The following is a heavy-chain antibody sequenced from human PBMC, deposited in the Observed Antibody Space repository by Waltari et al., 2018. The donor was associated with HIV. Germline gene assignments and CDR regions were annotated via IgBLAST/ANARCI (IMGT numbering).Heavy chain of an antibody. CDR2: INHTGRT. J-gene: IGHJ4*02. Sequence: QMQLQQWGAGLLKSSETLSLTCAVYGRSFSSYYWTWLRQPPGKGLEWIGEINHTGRTNYNPSLKSRVTISVDTSKNQFSLNVTSVTAADTAVYYCARGYYYDGSPLPSDYWGQGTLVTVSS. D-gene: IGHD3-22*01. CDR3: ARGYYYDGSPLPSDY. CDR1: GRSFSSYY. V-gene: IGHV4-34*01.